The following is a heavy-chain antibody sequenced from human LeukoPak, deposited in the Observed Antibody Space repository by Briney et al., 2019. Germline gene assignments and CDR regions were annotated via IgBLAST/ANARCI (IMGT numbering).Heavy chain of an antibody. D-gene: IGHD5-18*01. J-gene: IGHJ4*02. CDR3: ARTFPYSYGSEFGDYFDY. Sequence: ASVKVSCKASGYTFTSYAMNWVRQAPGQGLEWMGWINANTGNPTYAQGFTGRFVFSLDTSVSTAYLQISSLKAEDTAVYYCARTFPYSYGSEFGDYFDYWGQGTLVTVSS. CDR2: INANTGNP. V-gene: IGHV7-4-1*02. CDR1: GYTFTSYA.